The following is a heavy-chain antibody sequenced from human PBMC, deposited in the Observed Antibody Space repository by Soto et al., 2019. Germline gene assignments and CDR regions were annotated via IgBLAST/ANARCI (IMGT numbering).Heavy chain of an antibody. V-gene: IGHV1-69*13. D-gene: IGHD3-16*01. CDR3: AKTRGYDYVWGSSGLDP. CDR1: GGTFSTYA. Sequence: ASVKVSCKAPGGTFSTYAISWVRQAPGQGLEWMGGIIPMFGTANYAQRFQDRVTITADESKNTVYLQMNSLRAEDTAIYYCAKTRGYDYVWGSSGLDPWGQGTLVTVSS. J-gene: IGHJ5*02. CDR2: IIPMFGTA.